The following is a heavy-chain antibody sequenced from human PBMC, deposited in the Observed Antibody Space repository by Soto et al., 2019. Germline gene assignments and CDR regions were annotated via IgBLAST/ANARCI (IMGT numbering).Heavy chain of an antibody. J-gene: IGHJ6*03. CDR1: GFTFNTYA. V-gene: IGHV3-23*01. Sequence: VGSLRLSCIASGFTFNTYALSWVRQAPGKEPEWVSTISGSGSFTSYVDSAKGRFTISRDNSQTTVYLQMNSLRVDDTAVYFCARDSPWSDSTPPYYPFFYMVVWGKGITVTVS. CDR2: ISGSGSFT. CDR3: ARDSPWSDSTPPYYPFFYMVV. D-gene: IGHD1-1*01.